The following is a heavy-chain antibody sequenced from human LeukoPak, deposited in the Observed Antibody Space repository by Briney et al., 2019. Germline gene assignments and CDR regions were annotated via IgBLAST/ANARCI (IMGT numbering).Heavy chain of an antibody. CDR3: ANQDDSGSYYNVDFGDFDI. CDR2: ISGNGGST. CDR1: GVTFSRNS. D-gene: IGHD3-10*01. Sequence: SGGSLRLSCAASGVTFSRNSMSWVRQAPGKGLEWVSSISGNGGSTYYADSVKGRFTISRDKAKNTLYLQMNSLRAEDTAVYYCANQDDSGSYYNVDFGDFDIWGQGTMVTVSS. V-gene: IGHV3-23*01. J-gene: IGHJ3*02.